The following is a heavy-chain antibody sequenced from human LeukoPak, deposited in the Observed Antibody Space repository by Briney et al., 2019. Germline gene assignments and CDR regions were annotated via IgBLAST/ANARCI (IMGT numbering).Heavy chain of an antibody. Sequence: PSETLSLTCAVSGYSISSGYYWGGIRQPPGKGLEWIWSIYHNGSTYYNPSLKSRVTISVDTSKTQFSLKLSSVTGAETAVYYCGRSSGSYTRPPYYFDYWGQGTPVTASS. V-gene: IGHV4-38-2*01. D-gene: IGHD1-26*01. CDR2: IYHNGST. CDR1: GYSISSGYY. CDR3: GRSSGSYTRPPYYFDY. J-gene: IGHJ4*02.